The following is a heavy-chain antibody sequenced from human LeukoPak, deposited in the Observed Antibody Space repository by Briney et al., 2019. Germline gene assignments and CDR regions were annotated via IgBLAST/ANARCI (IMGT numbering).Heavy chain of an antibody. CDR3: ARTMWGFDY. D-gene: IGHD7-27*01. CDR2: ISSSGSII. J-gene: IGHJ4*02. Sequence: GGSLRLSCASSGFAFSDYEMNWVRQAPGKGLEWVSYISSSGSIICYADSVKGRFTISRDNAKRSLFLQMNSLRVEDTAVYYCARTMWGFDYWGQGTLVTVSS. CDR1: GFAFSDYE. V-gene: IGHV3-48*03.